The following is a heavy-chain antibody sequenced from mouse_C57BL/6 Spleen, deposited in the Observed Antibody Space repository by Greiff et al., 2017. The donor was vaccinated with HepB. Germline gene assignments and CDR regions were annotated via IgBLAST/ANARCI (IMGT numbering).Heavy chain of an antibody. CDR1: GFNIKDYY. J-gene: IGHJ4*01. CDR3: TILYYGNLYAMDY. D-gene: IGHD2-1*01. V-gene: IGHV14-1*01. Sequence: VQLQQSGAELVRPGASVKLSCTASGFNIKDYYMHWVKQRPEQGLEWIGRIDPEDGDTEYAPKFQGKATMTADTSSNTAYLQLSILTSEDTAVYYCTILYYGNLYAMDYWGQGTSVTVSS. CDR2: IDPEDGDT.